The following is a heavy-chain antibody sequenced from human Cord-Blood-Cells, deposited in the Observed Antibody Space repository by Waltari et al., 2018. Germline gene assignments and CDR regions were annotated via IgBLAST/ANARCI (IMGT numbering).Heavy chain of an antibody. J-gene: IGHJ6*03. CDR2: INTNSGGT. CDR3: ARGPYGEYGYYYYYYMDV. D-gene: IGHD4-17*01. V-gene: IGHV1-2*02. Sequence: QVQLVQSGAEVKKPGASVKVSCKASGYTFTGYYMHWVRQAPGQGLDWMGWINTNSGGTNNAQKFQGRVTMTRDTSISTAYMELSRLRSDDTAVYYCARGPYGEYGYYYYYYMDVWGKGTTVTVSS. CDR1: GYTFTGYY.